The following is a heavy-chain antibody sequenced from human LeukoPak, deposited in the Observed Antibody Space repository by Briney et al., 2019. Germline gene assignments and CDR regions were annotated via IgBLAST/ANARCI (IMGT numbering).Heavy chain of an antibody. CDR1: GGSISSGDYY. D-gene: IGHD6-19*01. CDR3: AKFQYTSGRKKPHAVHDY. Sequence: PSETLSLTCTVSGGSISSGDYYWSWIRQPPGKGLEWVSSITGGRMTTYYADSVKDRFTISKDFSNDILYLQMDYLGAEDTAIYFCAKFQYTSGRKKPHAVHDYWGQGTLVTVSS. V-gene: IGHV3-23*01. J-gene: IGHJ4*02. CDR2: ITGGRMTT.